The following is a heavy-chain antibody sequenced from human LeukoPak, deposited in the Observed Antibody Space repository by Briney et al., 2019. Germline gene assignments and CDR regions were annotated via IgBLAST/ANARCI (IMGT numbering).Heavy chain of an antibody. V-gene: IGHV4-59*08. CDR1: GGSISSYY. J-gene: IGHJ5*02. CDR2: IYYSGST. Sequence: ASETLSLTCTVSGGSISSYYWSWIRQPPGKGLEWIGYIYYSGSTNYNPSLKSRVTMSVDTSKNQFSLKLSSVTAADTAVYYCARHAPVPAALDPWGQGTLVTVSS. D-gene: IGHD2-2*01. CDR3: ARHAPVPAALDP.